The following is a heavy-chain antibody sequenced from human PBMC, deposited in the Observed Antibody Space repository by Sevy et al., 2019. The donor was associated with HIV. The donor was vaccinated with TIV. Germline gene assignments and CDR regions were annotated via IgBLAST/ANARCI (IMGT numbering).Heavy chain of an antibody. CDR1: GYTFSDYY. Sequence: ASVKVSCKASGYTFSDYYIHWVRQAPGQGLEWMGWINPNSGGTNYAQKFQGRVTMTRDTSITTAYMELGRMRSDDTAVYYCASQSAYHFYGMDVWGQGTTVTVSS. J-gene: IGHJ6*02. D-gene: IGHD3-16*01. V-gene: IGHV1-2*02. CDR2: INPNSGGT. CDR3: ASQSAYHFYGMDV.